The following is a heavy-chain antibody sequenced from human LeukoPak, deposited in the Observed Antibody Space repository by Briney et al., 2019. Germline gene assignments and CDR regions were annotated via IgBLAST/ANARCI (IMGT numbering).Heavy chain of an antibody. V-gene: IGHV1-69*02. J-gene: IGHJ4*02. CDR3: ASGVYSYGYVLNY. Sequence: SVKVSCKASGGTFSSYTISWVRQAPGQGLEWMGRIIPILGIANYAQKFQGRVTITADKSTSTAYMELSSLRSEDTAVYYCASGVYSYGYVLNYWGQGTLVTVSS. CDR2: IIPILGIA. CDR1: GGTFSSYT. D-gene: IGHD5-18*01.